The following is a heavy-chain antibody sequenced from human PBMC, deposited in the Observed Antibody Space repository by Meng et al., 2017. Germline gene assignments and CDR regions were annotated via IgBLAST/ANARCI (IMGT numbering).Heavy chain of an antibody. CDR1: GGTFSSYA. D-gene: IGHD3-22*01. Sequence: SVKVSCKASGGTFSSYAISWVRQAPGQGLEWMGGIIPIFGTANYAQKFQGRVTITTDESTSTAYMELSSLRSEDTAVYYCARVGYYYDSSGPLDIWGQGTMVTV. J-gene: IGHJ3*02. CDR3: ARVGYYYDSSGPLDI. V-gene: IGHV1-69*05. CDR2: IIPIFGTA.